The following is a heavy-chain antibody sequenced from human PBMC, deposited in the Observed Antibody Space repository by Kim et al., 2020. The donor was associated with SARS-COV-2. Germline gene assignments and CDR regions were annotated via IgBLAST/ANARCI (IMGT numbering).Heavy chain of an antibody. D-gene: IGHD3-22*01. CDR2: IGTAGDT. CDR1: GFTFSSYD. V-gene: IGHV3-13*01. J-gene: IGHJ6*02. Sequence: GGSLRLSCAASGFTFSSYDMHWVRQATGKGLEWVSAIGTAGDTYYLGSVKDRFTISRENAKNSLYLQMNSLRAEDTAVYYCARSLITMRSMDVWGQGTTVTVSS. CDR3: ARSLITMRSMDV.